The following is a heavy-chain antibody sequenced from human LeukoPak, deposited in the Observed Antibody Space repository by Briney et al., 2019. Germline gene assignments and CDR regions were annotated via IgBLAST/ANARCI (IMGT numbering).Heavy chain of an antibody. D-gene: IGHD3-10*01. CDR3: AFRGVSDDFDY. Sequence: EASVKVSCKASGYTFTSYYMHWVRQAPGQGLEWMGIINPSGGSTSYAQKFQGRVTMTRDTSTSTVYMELSSLRSEDTAVYYCAFRGVSDDFDYWGQGTLVTVSS. J-gene: IGHJ4*02. CDR1: GYTFTSYY. V-gene: IGHV1-46*01. CDR2: INPSGGST.